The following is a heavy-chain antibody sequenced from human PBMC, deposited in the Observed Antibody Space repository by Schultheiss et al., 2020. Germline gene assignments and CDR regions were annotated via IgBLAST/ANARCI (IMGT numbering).Heavy chain of an antibody. CDR3: ANPRYTV. V-gene: IGHV3-30*18. J-gene: IGHJ4*02. D-gene: IGHD4-17*01. CDR2: ISYDGSNK. CDR1: GFTFSSYG. Sequence: WGSLRLSCAASGFTFSSYGMHWVRQAPGKGLEWVAVISYDGSNKYYADSVKGRFTISRDNSKNTLYLQMNSLRAEDTAVYYCANPRYTVWGQGTLVTVSS.